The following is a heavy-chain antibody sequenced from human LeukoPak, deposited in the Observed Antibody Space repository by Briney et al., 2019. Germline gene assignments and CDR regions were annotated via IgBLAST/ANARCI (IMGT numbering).Heavy chain of an antibody. J-gene: IGHJ6*03. CDR3: ARGSIAAAGMGYYYYYMDV. CDR2: IYYSGST. D-gene: IGHD6-13*01. CDR1: GGSISSYY. Sequence: SETLSLTCTVSGGSISSYYWSWIRQPPGKGLEWIGYIYYSGSTNYNPSLKSRVTISVDTSKNQFSLKLSSVTAADTAVYYCARGSIAAAGMGYYYYYMDVWGKGTTVTISS. V-gene: IGHV4-59*01.